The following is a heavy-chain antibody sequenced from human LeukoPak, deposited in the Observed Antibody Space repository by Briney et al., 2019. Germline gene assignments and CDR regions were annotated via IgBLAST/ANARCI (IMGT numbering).Heavy chain of an antibody. CDR3: ARDFWSGYYTTYYYYMDV. V-gene: IGHV4-4*07. CDR2: IYTSGST. CDR1: GGSISIYY. J-gene: IGHJ6*03. D-gene: IGHD3-3*01. Sequence: SETLSLTCTVSGGSISIYYWSWIRQPAGKGLGWIGRIYTSGSTNYNPSLKSRVTMSVDTSKNQFSLKLSSVSAADTAVYYCARDFWSGYYTTYYYYMDVWGKGTTVTVSS.